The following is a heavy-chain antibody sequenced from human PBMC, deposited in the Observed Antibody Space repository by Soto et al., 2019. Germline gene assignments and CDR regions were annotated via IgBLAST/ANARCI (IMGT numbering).Heavy chain of an antibody. CDR3: ARDTQYSSGWYAGVDY. V-gene: IGHV3-21*01. CDR1: GFTFSSYS. D-gene: IGHD6-19*01. Sequence: EVQLVESGGGLVKPGGSLRLSCAASGFTFSSYSMNWVRQAPGKGLEWVSSISSSSGYIYYADSVKGRFTISRDNAKNSRYLQMTSLRAEDTAVYYCARDTQYSSGWYAGVDYWGQGTLVTVSS. J-gene: IGHJ4*02. CDR2: ISSSSGYI.